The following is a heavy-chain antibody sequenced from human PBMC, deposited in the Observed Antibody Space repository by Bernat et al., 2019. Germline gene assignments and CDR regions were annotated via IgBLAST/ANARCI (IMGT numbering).Heavy chain of an antibody. J-gene: IGHJ6*02. D-gene: IGHD6-19*01. Sequence: VQLVESGGGLVQPGGSLRLSCAASGFTFSSYWMSWVRQAPGKGLEWVANIKQDGSEKYYVDSVKGRFTISRDNAKNSLYLQMNSLRAEDTAVYYCARDRAVAGTRYYYYGMDVWGQGTTVTVSS. V-gene: IGHV3-7*03. CDR1: GFTFSSYW. CDR2: IKQDGSEK. CDR3: ARDRAVAGTRYYYYGMDV.